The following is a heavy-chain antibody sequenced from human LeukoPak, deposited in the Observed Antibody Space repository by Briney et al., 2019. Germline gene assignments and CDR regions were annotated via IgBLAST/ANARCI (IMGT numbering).Heavy chain of an antibody. Sequence: PGESLKISFKGSGYRFTSYWIGWVRPMPGKGLEWMGIIYPGDSDTRYSPSFQGQVTISADKSISTAYLQWSSLKASDTAMYYCARRMKVGSGSYNYFDYWGQGTLVTVSS. J-gene: IGHJ4*02. CDR3: ARRMKVGSGSYNYFDY. V-gene: IGHV5-51*01. D-gene: IGHD3-10*01. CDR2: IYPGDSDT. CDR1: GYRFTSYW.